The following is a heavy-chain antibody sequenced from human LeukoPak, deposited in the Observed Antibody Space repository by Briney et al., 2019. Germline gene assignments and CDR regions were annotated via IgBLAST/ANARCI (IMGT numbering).Heavy chain of an antibody. V-gene: IGHV3-30*03. D-gene: IGHD3-10*01. CDR1: GFTFSSHA. J-gene: IGHJ3*02. Sequence: GGSLRLSCAASGFTFSSHAMHWVRQAPGKGLEWVAVISTDGRDKHHAESVKGRFTISRDNSKNTLYLQMGSLRAEDMAVYYCARVIQLGGLLDAFDIWGQGTMVTVSS. CDR3: ARVIQLGGLLDAFDI. CDR2: ISTDGRDK.